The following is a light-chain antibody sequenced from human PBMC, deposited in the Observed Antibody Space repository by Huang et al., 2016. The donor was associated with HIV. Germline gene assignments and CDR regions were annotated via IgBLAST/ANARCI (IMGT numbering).Light chain of an antibody. J-gene: IGKJ1*01. Sequence: EIVLTQSPATLSLAPGERATISCGASQSISRNYLAWYQQRPGLAPRLLIYDASNRATGIPDRFSGSGSGADFTLTISRLEPEDFAVYYCQQYDTTPRTFGQGTKVEIK. CDR3: QQYDTTPRT. CDR1: QSISRNY. CDR2: DAS. V-gene: IGKV3D-20*01.